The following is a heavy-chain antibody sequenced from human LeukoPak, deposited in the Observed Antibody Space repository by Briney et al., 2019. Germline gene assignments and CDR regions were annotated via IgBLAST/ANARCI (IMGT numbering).Heavy chain of an antibody. CDR2: IRSKAYGGTT. CDR3: ARDDVAVNNAFDV. CDR1: GFTFGDYA. Sequence: GGSLRLSCTASGFTFGDYAMSWVRQAPGKGLEWVGFIRSKAYGGTTEYAASVKGRFTISRDDSKSIAYLQMNSLRAEDTAVYYCARDDVAVNNAFDVWGQGTMVTVSS. J-gene: IGHJ3*01. V-gene: IGHV3-49*04. D-gene: IGHD2-15*01.